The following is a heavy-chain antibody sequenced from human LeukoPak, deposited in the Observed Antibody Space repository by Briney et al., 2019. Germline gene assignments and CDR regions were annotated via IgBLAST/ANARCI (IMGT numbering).Heavy chain of an antibody. V-gene: IGHV5-51*01. CDR2: IYPGDSDT. CDR1: GYTFANYW. CDR3: ARQGGYSGYEIGHYYYGMDV. D-gene: IGHD5-12*01. Sequence: GESLKISCKGSGYTFANYWIGWVRQMPGKGLEWMGIIYPGDSDTRYSPSFQGQVTISADKSISTAYLQWSSLKASDTAMYYCARQGGYSGYEIGHYYYGMDVWGQGTTVTVSS. J-gene: IGHJ6*02.